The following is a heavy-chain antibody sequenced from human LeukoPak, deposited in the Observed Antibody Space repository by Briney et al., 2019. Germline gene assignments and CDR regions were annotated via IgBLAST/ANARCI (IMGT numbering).Heavy chain of an antibody. J-gene: IGHJ4*02. D-gene: IGHD2-2*02. CDR1: GFTFSSYA. CDR3: ARAGEGYCSSTSCYTVDY. Sequence: GRSLRLSCAASGFTFSSYAMLWVRQAPGKGLEWVAVISYDGSNKYYADSVKGRFTISRDNSKNTLYLQMNSLRAEDTAVYYCARAGEGYCSSTSCYTVDYWGQGTLITVSS. V-gene: IGHV3-30-3*01. CDR2: ISYDGSNK.